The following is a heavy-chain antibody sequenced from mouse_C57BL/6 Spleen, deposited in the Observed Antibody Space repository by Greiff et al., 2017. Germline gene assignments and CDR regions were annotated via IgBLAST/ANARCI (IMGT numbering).Heavy chain of an antibody. V-gene: IGHV1-82*01. D-gene: IGHD1-1*01. Sequence: QVQLQQSGPELVKPGASVKISCKASGYAFSSSWMNWVKQRPGKGLEWIGRIYPGDGDTNYNGKFKGKATLTADKSSSTAYMQLSSLTSEDAAVYFCARWDYYGSPVAYWGQGTLVTVSA. CDR3: ARWDYYGSPVAY. J-gene: IGHJ3*01. CDR2: IYPGDGDT. CDR1: GYAFSSSW.